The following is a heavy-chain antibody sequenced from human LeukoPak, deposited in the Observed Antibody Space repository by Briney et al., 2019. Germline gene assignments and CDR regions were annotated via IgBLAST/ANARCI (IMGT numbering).Heavy chain of an antibody. CDR1: GLTLGNYW. CDR3: ARDRSAAS. V-gene: IGHV3-7*01. D-gene: IGHD6-13*01. Sequence: GGSLRLSCAASGLTLGNYWMTWVRQAPGKGLEWVANIKQDGSEKYYVDSVKGRFTISRDNAKNSLYLQMNSLRAEDTAVYYCARDRSAASWGQGTLVTVSS. CDR2: IKQDGSEK. J-gene: IGHJ5*02.